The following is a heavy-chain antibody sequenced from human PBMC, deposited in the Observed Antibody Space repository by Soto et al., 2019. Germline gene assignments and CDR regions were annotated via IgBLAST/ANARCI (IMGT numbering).Heavy chain of an antibody. Sequence: QVQLVQSGAEVKKPGASVKVSYKASGYTFTSYGISWVRQAPGQGLEWMGWISAYNGATNYAQKFQGRVTMTTDTSTGTAYMELRSLRSDDTAVYYCARDGIAVAGTSRDYYYGMDVWGQGTTVTVSS. CDR2: ISAYNGAT. J-gene: IGHJ6*02. CDR1: GYTFTSYG. D-gene: IGHD6-19*01. V-gene: IGHV1-18*04. CDR3: ARDGIAVAGTSRDYYYGMDV.